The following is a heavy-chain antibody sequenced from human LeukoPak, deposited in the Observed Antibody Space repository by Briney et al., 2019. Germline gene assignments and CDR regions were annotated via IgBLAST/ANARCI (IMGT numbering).Heavy chain of an antibody. CDR2: INHSGSI. V-gene: IGHV4-34*01. J-gene: IGHJ4*02. CDR1: GGSLSGYY. Sequence: PSETLSLTCAVYGGSLSGYYWSWIRQPPGKGLQWIGEINHSGSIKNNASLESRVTISIDTSKNQFSLKLSSVTAADTAVYYCARGLSRLPPGGYWGQGTLVTVSS. D-gene: IGHD2-15*01. CDR3: ARGLSRLPPGGY.